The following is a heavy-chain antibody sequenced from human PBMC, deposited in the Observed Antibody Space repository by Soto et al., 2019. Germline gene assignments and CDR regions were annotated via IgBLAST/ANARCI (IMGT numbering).Heavy chain of an antibody. Sequence: GGSLRLSCEASGFTFSTYAMSRVRRAPGKGLEWVSGISGGGDYSADTYFAGSVKGRFTISRDSSKNTVYLQMNSLRAEDTAVYYCAKNHWIVATNFFDLWGRGTLVTVSS. J-gene: IGHJ4*02. CDR2: ISGGGDYSADT. D-gene: IGHD5-12*01. CDR3: AKNHWIVATNFFDL. V-gene: IGHV3-23*01. CDR1: GFTFSTYA.